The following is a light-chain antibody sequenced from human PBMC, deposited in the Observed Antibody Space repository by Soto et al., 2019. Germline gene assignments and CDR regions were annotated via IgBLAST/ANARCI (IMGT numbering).Light chain of an antibody. CDR3: NSYTGGSTSYV. CDR1: SSDVGAYKY. Sequence: QSVLTQPASVSGSPGQSITISCTGTSSDVGAYKYVSWRQQHPGEPPKLMIYDVGDRPSGVSDRYSGSKSGNTASLTISGLQAEDEADYYCNSYTGGSTSYVFGTGTKVTVL. V-gene: IGLV2-14*03. CDR2: DVG. J-gene: IGLJ1*01.